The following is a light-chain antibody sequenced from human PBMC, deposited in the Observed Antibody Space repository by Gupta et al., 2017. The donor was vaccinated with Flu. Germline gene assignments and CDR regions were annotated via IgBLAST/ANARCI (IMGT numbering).Light chain of an antibody. CDR1: SLGDRY. Sequence: SYELTHPPSASVSPGQTATITCPGESLGDRYVCLYQYKAGQSPLLVIYQDNKRPSGLPERYSGSNSGNTATLTISGTQALDEADYYCHTWDGTTVFGGGTKLTVL. J-gene: IGLJ3*02. CDR3: HTWDGTTV. CDR2: QDN. V-gene: IGLV3-1*01.